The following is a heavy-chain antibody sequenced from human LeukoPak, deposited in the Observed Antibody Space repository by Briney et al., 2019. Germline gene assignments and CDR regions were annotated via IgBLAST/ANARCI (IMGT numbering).Heavy chain of an antibody. Sequence: GGSLRLSCAASGFTVSSNFMSWVRQAPGKGLEWVLIIYSGGTTYYADSVKGRFTISRDNSKNTLYLQMNSLRAEDTAVYYCALSYLGILTGYSYWGQGTRVTVPS. CDR3: ALSYLGILTGYSY. D-gene: IGHD3-9*01. CDR1: GFTVSSNF. CDR2: IYSGGTT. J-gene: IGHJ4*02. V-gene: IGHV3-66*02.